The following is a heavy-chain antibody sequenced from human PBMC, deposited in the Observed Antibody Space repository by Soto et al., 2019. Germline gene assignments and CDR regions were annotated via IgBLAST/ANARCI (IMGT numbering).Heavy chain of an antibody. CDR2: IYYSGST. D-gene: IGHD1-26*01. J-gene: IGHJ5*02. V-gene: IGHV4-39*01. Sequence: QLHLRESGPGLVKPSETLSLTCTVSGGSITSSSYYWGWIRQPPGKGLEWIGSIYYSGSTYYNPSVKSRVTISVDTYKNPFSLKLSSVTAADTAVYYCATQEVGGSYVYTFDPWGQGTLVTVSS. CDR3: ATQEVGGSYVYTFDP. CDR1: GGSITSSSYY.